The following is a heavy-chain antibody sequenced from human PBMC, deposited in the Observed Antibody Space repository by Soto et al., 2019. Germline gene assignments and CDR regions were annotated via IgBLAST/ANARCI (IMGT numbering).Heavy chain of an antibody. CDR3: ARAVAGPYYYYFDF. Sequence: SETLSLTCTVSGGSISSYYWSWIRQPPGKGPEWIGYIYYSGSTNYNPSLKSRVTISVDTSKNQFSLKLSSVTAADTAVYYCARAVAGPYYYYFDFWGPGALVTVSS. V-gene: IGHV4-59*01. CDR2: IYYSGST. CDR1: GGSISSYY. D-gene: IGHD6-19*01. J-gene: IGHJ4*02.